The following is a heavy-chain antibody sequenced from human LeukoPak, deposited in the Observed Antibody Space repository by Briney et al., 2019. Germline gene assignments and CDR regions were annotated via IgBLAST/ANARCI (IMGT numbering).Heavy chain of an antibody. V-gene: IGHV1-69-2*01. D-gene: IGHD1-1*01. CDR2: VDPEDGET. CDR1: GYTFTDYY. CDR3: ARGTIWNWFDP. Sequence: ATVKISCKVSGYTFTDYYMHWVPQAPGKGLEWMGLVDPEDGETIYAEKFQGRVTITADTSTDTAYMELSSLRSEDTAVYYCARGTIWNWFDPWGQGTLVTVSS. J-gene: IGHJ5*02.